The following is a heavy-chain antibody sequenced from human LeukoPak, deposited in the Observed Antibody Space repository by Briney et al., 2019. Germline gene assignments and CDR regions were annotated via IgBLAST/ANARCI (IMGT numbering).Heavy chain of an antibody. V-gene: IGHV3-23*01. D-gene: IGHD3-3*01. CDR1: GFTFSSYA. Sequence: PGGSLRLSCAASGFTFSSYAMSWVRQAPGKGLEWVSAISGSGGSTYYADSVKGRFTISRDNSKNTLYLQMNSLRAEDTAVYYCAKAYYDFWSGYYVFDYWGQGTLVTVSP. CDR2: ISGSGGST. CDR3: AKAYYDFWSGYYVFDY. J-gene: IGHJ4*02.